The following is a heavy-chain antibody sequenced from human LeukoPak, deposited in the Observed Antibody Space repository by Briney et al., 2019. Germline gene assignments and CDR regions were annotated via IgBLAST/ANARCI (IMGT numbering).Heavy chain of an antibody. CDR2: IYTSGST. CDR1: GGSISSGSYY. V-gene: IGHV4-61*02. D-gene: IGHD1-26*01. J-gene: IGHJ5*02. Sequence: SETLSLTCTFTGGSISSGSYYWTWIRQPAGKGLEWIGRIYTSGSTNYNPSLKSRVTISLDTSKNQFSLKLSSVTAADTALYYCAREDFSYPTSGLFDPWGRGTLVTVSS. CDR3: AREDFSYPTSGLFDP.